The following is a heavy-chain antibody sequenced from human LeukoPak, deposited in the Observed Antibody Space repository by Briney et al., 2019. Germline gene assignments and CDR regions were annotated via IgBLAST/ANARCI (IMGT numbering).Heavy chain of an antibody. CDR1: GYTFTGYY. Sequence: ASVKVSCKASGYTFTGYYIHWVRQAPGQGLEWMGWINPNSGGTNYAQKFQGRVTMTRDTSISTAYMELGRLRSDDTAVYYCARDPDGYYYDSSGYSYWGQGTLVTVSS. CDR2: INPNSGGT. CDR3: ARDPDGYYYDSSGYSY. J-gene: IGHJ4*02. D-gene: IGHD3-22*01. V-gene: IGHV1-2*02.